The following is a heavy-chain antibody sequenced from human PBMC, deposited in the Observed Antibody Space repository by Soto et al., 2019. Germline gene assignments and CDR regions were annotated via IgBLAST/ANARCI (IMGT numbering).Heavy chain of an antibody. V-gene: IGHV3-30*18. J-gene: IGHJ1*01. CDR2: ISYDGSNK. D-gene: IGHD2-15*01. CDR3: AKGWGDIVVVVAAPEH. CDR1: GFTFSSYG. Sequence: QVQLVESGGGVVQPGRSLRLSCAASGFTFSSYGMHWVRQAPGKGLEWVAVISYDGSNKYYADSVKGRFTISRDNSKKKLYLQMNSLRAEDTVVYYCAKGWGDIVVVVAAPEHWGQGTLGTVSS.